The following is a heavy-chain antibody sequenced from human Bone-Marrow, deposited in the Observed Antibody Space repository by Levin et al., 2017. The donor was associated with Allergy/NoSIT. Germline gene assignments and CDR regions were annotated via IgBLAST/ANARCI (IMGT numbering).Heavy chain of an antibody. CDR3: ASPTRYCSSTSCYGYFDY. J-gene: IGHJ4*02. CDR2: IYYSGST. D-gene: IGHD2-2*01. CDR1: GGSISSSSYY. Sequence: SETLSLTCTVSGGSISSSSYYWGWIRQPPGTGLEWIGSIYYSGSTYYNPSLKSRVTISVDTSKNQFSLKLSSVTAADTAVYYCASPTRYCSSTSCYGYFDYWGQGTLVTVSS. V-gene: IGHV4-39*01.